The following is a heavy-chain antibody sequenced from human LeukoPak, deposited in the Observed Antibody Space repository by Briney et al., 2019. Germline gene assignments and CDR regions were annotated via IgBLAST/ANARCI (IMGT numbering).Heavy chain of an antibody. J-gene: IGHJ4*02. V-gene: IGHV4-59*01. D-gene: IGHD3-10*01. Sequence: SETLSLTCTVSGGSISSYYWSWLRQPPGKGLEWIGYIYYSGSTNYNPSLKSRVTISVDTSKNQFSLKLSSVTAADTAVYYCASTHYYGSGSYYGPLLIFDYWGQGTLVTVSS. CDR3: ASTHYYGSGSYYGPLLIFDY. CDR1: GGSISSYY. CDR2: IYYSGST.